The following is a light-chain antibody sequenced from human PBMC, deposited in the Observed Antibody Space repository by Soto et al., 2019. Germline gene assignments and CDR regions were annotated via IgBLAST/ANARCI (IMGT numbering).Light chain of an antibody. Sequence: QSVLTQPPSVSGSPGQSVTISCTGTSSDVGSYNRVSWYQQPPGTAPKVMIYDVSNRPSGVLDRFSGSKSGNTASLTISGLQAEDESDYYCSSYTSSSTYVFGTGTRSPS. V-gene: IGLV2-18*02. CDR1: SSDVGSYNR. CDR3: SSYTSSSTYV. CDR2: DVS. J-gene: IGLJ1*01.